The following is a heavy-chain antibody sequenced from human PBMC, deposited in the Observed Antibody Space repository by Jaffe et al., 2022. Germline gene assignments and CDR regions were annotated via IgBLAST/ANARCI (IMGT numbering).Heavy chain of an antibody. D-gene: IGHD2-2*01. J-gene: IGHJ6*03. V-gene: IGHV3-30*02. CDR2: IRYDGSNK. CDR1: GFTFSSYG. CDR3: AKSAVPAAVYYYYYYMDV. Sequence: QVQLVESGGGVVQPGGSLRLSCAASGFTFSSYGMHWVRQAPGKGLEWVAFIRYDGSNKYYADSVKGRFTISRDNSKNTLYLQMNSLRAEDTAVYYCAKSAVPAAVYYYYYYMDVWGKGTTVTVSS.